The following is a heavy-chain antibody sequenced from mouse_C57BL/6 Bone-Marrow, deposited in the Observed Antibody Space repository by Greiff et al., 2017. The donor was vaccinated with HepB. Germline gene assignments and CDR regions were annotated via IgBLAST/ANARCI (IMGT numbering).Heavy chain of an antibody. J-gene: IGHJ3*01. CDR2: ISDGGSYT. CDR3: AREEDAWFAY. V-gene: IGHV5-4*01. CDR1: GFTFSSYA. Sequence: EVMLVESGGGLVKPGGSLKLSCAASGFTFSSYAMSWVRQTPEKRLEWVATISDGGSYTYYPDNVKGRFTISRDNAKNNLYLQMSHLKSEDTAMYYCAREEDAWFAYWGQGTLVTVSA.